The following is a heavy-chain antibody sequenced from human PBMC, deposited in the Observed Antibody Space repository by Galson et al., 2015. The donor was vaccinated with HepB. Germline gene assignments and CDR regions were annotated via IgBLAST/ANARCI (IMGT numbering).Heavy chain of an antibody. CDR3: ARDLAGSYFGSDY. Sequence: SVKVSCKASGYTFTSYAMHWVRQAPGQRLEWMGWINAGNGNTKYSQKFQGRVTITRDTSASTAYMELSSLRSEDTAVYYCARDLAGSYFGSDYWGQGTLVTVSS. CDR2: INAGNGNT. V-gene: IGHV1-3*01. D-gene: IGHD1-26*01. J-gene: IGHJ4*02. CDR1: GYTFTSYA.